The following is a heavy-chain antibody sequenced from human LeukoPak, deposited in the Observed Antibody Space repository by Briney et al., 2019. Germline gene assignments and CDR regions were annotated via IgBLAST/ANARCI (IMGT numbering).Heavy chain of an antibody. D-gene: IGHD3-22*01. CDR3: AKPLGDYYDSSGYPDY. Sequence: QPGGSLRLSCAASGFTFSSYAMSWVRQAPGKGLEWVSAISGSGGSTYYADSVKGRFTISRDNSKNTLYLQMNSLRAEDTAVYYCAKPLGDYYDSSGYPDYWGQGTLVTVSS. J-gene: IGHJ4*02. CDR1: GFTFSSYA. V-gene: IGHV3-23*01. CDR2: ISGSGGST.